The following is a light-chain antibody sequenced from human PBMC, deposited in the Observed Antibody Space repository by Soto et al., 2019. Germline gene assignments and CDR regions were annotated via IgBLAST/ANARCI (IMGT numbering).Light chain of an antibody. Sequence: QSVLTQPPSVSGAPGQRVTISCTGSNSEIGAGYDVHWYQQLPGTAPKLVIYANNNRPSGVPDRFSASKSGTSASLAITGLQDDDEADYYCQSYDSSLRGVFGTGTKVTVL. V-gene: IGLV1-40*01. CDR3: QSYDSSLRGV. CDR2: ANN. J-gene: IGLJ1*01. CDR1: NSEIGAGYD.